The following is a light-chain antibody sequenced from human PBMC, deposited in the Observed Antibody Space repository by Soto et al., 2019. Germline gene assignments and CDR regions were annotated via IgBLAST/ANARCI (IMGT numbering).Light chain of an antibody. CDR3: QQYINWPPLS. Sequence: EIVMTQSPATLSVSPGERATLSCRASQSVSSNLAWYQQKPGQAPRLLIYGASTRATGIPARLSGSGSGTEFTLTISTQQSVDFAVYCRQQYINWPPLSCGGGIKGEVK. V-gene: IGKV3-15*01. J-gene: IGKJ4*01. CDR2: GAS. CDR1: QSVSSN.